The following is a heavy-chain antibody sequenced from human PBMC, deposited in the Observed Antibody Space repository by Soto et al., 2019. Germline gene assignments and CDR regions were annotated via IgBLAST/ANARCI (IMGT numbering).Heavy chain of an antibody. Sequence: GPSVKGSCKASGYTFIACYMHWVRQAHVHVLEWMGWINPNSGATNYAQKFQGSVTMTRDTSISTSYMELSRLRSDDTAVYCCARGPDIVVVPAAACYYAMDVWGQGPTVTVSS. V-gene: IGHV1-2*02. D-gene: IGHD2-2*01. J-gene: IGHJ6*02. CDR1: GYTFIACY. CDR3: ARGPDIVVVPAAACYYAMDV. CDR2: INPNSGAT.